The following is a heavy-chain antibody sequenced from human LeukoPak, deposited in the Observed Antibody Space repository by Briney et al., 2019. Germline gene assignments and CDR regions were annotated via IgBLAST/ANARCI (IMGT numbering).Heavy chain of an antibody. CDR2: ISDAGAIT. D-gene: IGHD1-14*01. CDR3: ARGGTTWHGFDS. CDR1: GFTFSSYA. J-gene: IGHJ4*02. V-gene: IGHV3-23*01. Sequence: GGSLRLSCAASGFTFSSYAMSWVRQAPGKGLEWVSGISDAGAITYYADPVKGRFTISRSQSTNTLYLQMDSLRAEDTSLYYCARGGTTWHGFDSWGQGTLVTVSS.